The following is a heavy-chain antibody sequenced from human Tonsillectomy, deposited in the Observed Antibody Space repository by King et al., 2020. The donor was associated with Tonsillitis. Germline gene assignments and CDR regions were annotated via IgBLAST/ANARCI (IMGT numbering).Heavy chain of an antibody. CDR3: AKVVTGLYHFFDY. V-gene: IGHV3-9*01. CDR2: ISWNSGSK. Sequence: EVQLVDSGGGLVQPGRSLRLSCAASGFTFNDYAMHWVRQAPGKGLEWVSGISWNSGSKVYADSVKGRFTISRDNAKNSLYLQMNSLRAEDTALYYCAKVVTGLYHFFDYWGQGTLVTVSS. D-gene: IGHD2-21*02. CDR1: GFTFNDYA. J-gene: IGHJ4*02.